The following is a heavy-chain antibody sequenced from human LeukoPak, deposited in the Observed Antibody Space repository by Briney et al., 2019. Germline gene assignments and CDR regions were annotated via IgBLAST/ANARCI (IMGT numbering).Heavy chain of an antibody. Sequence: SETLSLTCTVSGGSISSGGYYWSWIRQHPGKGLEWIGYIYYSGSTYYNPSLKSRVTISVDTSKNQFSLKLSSVTAADTAVYYCASHKAGYSYGPRFDYWGQGTLVTVSS. V-gene: IGHV4-31*03. D-gene: IGHD5-18*01. CDR2: IYYSGST. CDR1: GGSISSGGYY. CDR3: ASHKAGYSYGPRFDY. J-gene: IGHJ4*02.